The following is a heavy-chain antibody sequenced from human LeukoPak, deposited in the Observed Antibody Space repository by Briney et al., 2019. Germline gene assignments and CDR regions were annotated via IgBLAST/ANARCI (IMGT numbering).Heavy chain of an antibody. J-gene: IGHJ4*02. Sequence: SETLSLTCTVSGGSISSGDYYWSWIRQPPGKGLEWIGYIYYSGSTYYNPSLKSRVTISVDTSKNQFSLKLSSVTAADTAVYYCARNQYYYDSSGYFYPYYFDYWGQGTLVTVSS. V-gene: IGHV4-30-4*01. CDR2: IYYSGST. CDR1: GGSISSGDYY. CDR3: ARNQYYYDSSGYFYPYYFDY. D-gene: IGHD3-22*01.